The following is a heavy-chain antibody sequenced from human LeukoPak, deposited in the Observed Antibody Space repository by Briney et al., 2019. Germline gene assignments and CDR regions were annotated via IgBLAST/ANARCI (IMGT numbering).Heavy chain of an antibody. D-gene: IGHD5-12*01. Sequence: PSETLSLTCIVSGYSISSGYYWGWIRQPPGKGLEWIGSIYHSGGTYYNPSLKSRVTISVDTSKNQFSLKLSSVTAADTAVYYCARGSRGRWLRLRVFDYWGQGTLVTVSS. J-gene: IGHJ4*02. CDR1: GYSISSGYY. CDR2: IYHSGGT. V-gene: IGHV4-38-2*02. CDR3: ARGSRGRWLRLRVFDY.